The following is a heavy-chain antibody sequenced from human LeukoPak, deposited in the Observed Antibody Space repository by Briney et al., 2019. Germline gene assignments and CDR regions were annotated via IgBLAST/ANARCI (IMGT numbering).Heavy chain of an antibody. CDR2: INPKSGGT. D-gene: IGHD3-22*01. CDR3: ARNYYDSTGYYGDGAFDI. V-gene: IGHV1-2*02. Sequence: ASVKVSCKASGYTFTGYYMHWVRQAPGQGLEWMGWINPKSGGTKYAQKLQGRVTMTTDTSISTAYMELSSLRSDDTAVYYCARNYYDSTGYYGDGAFDIWGQGTMVTVSS. CDR1: GYTFTGYY. J-gene: IGHJ3*02.